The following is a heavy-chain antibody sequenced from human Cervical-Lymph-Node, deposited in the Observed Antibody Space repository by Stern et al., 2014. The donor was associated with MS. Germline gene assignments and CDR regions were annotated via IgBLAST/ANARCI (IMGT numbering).Heavy chain of an antibody. Sequence: QVQLGQSGAEVKKPGASVKVSCKASVYTFTSYGISWVRQAPGQGLELMGWISADNGNTTYAPKLQGRGTMTTDTSTSTAYMELRSLRSDDTAVYYCARGLLGSENAFDIWGQGTMVTVSS. CDR1: VYTFTSYG. CDR2: ISADNGNT. V-gene: IGHV1-18*01. CDR3: ARGLLGSENAFDI. D-gene: IGHD2-15*01. J-gene: IGHJ3*02.